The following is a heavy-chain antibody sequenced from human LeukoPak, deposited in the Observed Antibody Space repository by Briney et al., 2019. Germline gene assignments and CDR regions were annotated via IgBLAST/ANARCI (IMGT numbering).Heavy chain of an antibody. V-gene: IGHV1-2*02. CDR3: ARGGYCTTSSCYN. CDR1: RHTFTTYF. D-gene: IGHD2-8*01. CDR2: INPNTGGT. J-gene: IGHJ4*02. Sequence: GASVKVSGKASRHTFTTYFFYWVRQAPGQGLEWMGWINPNTGGTNSAQKFQGRVTMTRDTSISTAYMELSSLTSDDTAVYYCARGGYCTTSSCYNWGQGTLVTVSS.